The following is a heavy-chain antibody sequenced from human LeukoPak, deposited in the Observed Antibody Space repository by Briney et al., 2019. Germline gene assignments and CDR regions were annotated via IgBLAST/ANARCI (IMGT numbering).Heavy chain of an antibody. J-gene: IGHJ4*02. CDR3: ARDYGGSDFDY. CDR2: ISGSGGST. D-gene: IGHD3-16*01. Sequence: GGSLRLSCAASGITFSYAMSWVRQAPGKGLEWVSAISGSGGSTYYADSVKGRFTISRDNSKNTLYLQMNSLRAEDTAVYYCARDYGGSDFDYWGQGTLVTVSS. V-gene: IGHV3-23*01. CDR1: GITFSYA.